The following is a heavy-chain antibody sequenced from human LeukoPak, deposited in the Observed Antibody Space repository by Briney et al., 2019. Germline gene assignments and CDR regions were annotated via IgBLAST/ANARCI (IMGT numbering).Heavy chain of an antibody. Sequence: SGGSQRLSCAASGFTFSSYGMHWVRQAPGKGREWVTFIRYDGSNKYYADSVKGRFTNSRDNSKNTLYLQMNSLRGEDTAVYYCAKPVTEDYYYYYYMDVWGKGTTVTVSS. D-gene: IGHD4-23*01. CDR1: GFTFSSYG. V-gene: IGHV3-30*02. J-gene: IGHJ6*03. CDR3: AKPVTEDYYYYYYMDV. CDR2: IRYDGSNK.